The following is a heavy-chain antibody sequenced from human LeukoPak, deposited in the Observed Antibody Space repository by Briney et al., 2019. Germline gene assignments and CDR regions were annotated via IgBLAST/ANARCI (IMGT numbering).Heavy chain of an antibody. J-gene: IGHJ5*02. CDR1: GGSISSSSYY. D-gene: IGHD4-17*01. CDR3: ARRDYGGWFDP. V-gene: IGHV4-61*05. Sequence: SETLSLTCTVSGGSISSSSYYWGWIRQPPGKGLEWIGYIYYGGSTNYNPSLKSRVTISIDTSNNQFSLKLRSVTAADTAVYYCARRDYGGWFDPWGQGTLVTVSS. CDR2: IYYGGST.